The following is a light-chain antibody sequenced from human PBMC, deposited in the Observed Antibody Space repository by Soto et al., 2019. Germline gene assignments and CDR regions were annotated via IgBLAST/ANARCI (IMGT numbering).Light chain of an antibody. CDR1: QSVSSSY. J-gene: IGKJ1*01. V-gene: IGKV3-20*01. Sequence: EIWLTQSPGTLSLSPGERATLSCRASQSVSSSYLAWYQQKPGQAPRLLIYGASSRATGIPDRFSGSGSGTDFTLTISRLEPEDFAVYYCQQYGSSLLTFGQGTKVDIK. CDR2: GAS. CDR3: QQYGSSLLT.